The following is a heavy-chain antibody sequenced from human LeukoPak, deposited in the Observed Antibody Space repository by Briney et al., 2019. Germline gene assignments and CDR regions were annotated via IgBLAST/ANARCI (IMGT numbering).Heavy chain of an antibody. Sequence: PGGSLRLSCAASGFTFSAYSMNWVRQAPGKGLEWVSSISSSSSYIYYADSVKGRFTISRDNAKNSLYLQMNSLRAEDTAVYYCARDLGVVPAATTRYYYYGMDVWGQGTTVTVSS. CDR1: GFTFSAYS. CDR3: ARDLGVVPAATTRYYYYGMDV. V-gene: IGHV3-21*01. J-gene: IGHJ6*02. D-gene: IGHD2-2*01. CDR2: ISSSSSYI.